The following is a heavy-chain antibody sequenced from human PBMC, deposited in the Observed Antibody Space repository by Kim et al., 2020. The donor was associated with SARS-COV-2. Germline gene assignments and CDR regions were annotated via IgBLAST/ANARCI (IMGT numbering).Heavy chain of an antibody. CDR2: ISSSSSYI. CDR3: ARAYSSGWTYFDY. D-gene: IGHD6-19*01. CDR1: GFTFSSYS. V-gene: IGHV3-21*01. Sequence: GGSLRLSCAASGFTFSSYSMHWVRQAPGKGLEWVSSISSSSSYIYYADSVKGRFTISRDNAKNSLYLQMNSLRAEDTAVYYCARAYSSGWTYFDYWGQGTPVTVSS. J-gene: IGHJ4*02.